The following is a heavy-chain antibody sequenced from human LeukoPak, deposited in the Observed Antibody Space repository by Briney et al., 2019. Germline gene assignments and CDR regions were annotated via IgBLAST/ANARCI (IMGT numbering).Heavy chain of an antibody. CDR3: ARGQASIAARPSDY. V-gene: IGHV1-2*02. Sequence: SVKVSCKASGYTFTSYYMHWVRQAPGQGLEWMGWINPNSGGTNYAQKFQGRVTMTRDTSISTAYMELSRLRSDDTAVYYCARGQASIAARPSDYWGQGTLVTVSS. CDR1: GYTFTSYY. D-gene: IGHD6-6*01. CDR2: INPNSGGT. J-gene: IGHJ4*02.